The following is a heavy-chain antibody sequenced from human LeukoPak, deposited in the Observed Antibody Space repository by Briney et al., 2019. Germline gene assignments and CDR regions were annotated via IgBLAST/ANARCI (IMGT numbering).Heavy chain of an antibody. CDR2: IYPGDFDT. CDR1: GYTFTTYW. Sequence: GESLKISCKGSGYTFTTYWIGWVRQMPGKGLEWMGIIYPGDFDTRYSPSFQGQVTISADKSISTAYLQWSSLKASDIAIYYCARADQLRWFGDPRRPYYYGMDVWGQGTTVTVSS. D-gene: IGHD3-10*01. CDR3: ARADQLRWFGDPRRPYYYGMDV. V-gene: IGHV5-51*01. J-gene: IGHJ6*02.